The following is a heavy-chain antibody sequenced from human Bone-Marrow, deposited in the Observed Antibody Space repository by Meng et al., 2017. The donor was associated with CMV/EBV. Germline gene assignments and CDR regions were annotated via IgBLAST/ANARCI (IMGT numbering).Heavy chain of an antibody. D-gene: IGHD1-26*01. CDR3: AKMSRLLGAIMGVTGYYYAMDV. V-gene: IGHV3-11*01. J-gene: IGHJ6*02. CDR2: ISSIGITI. CDR1: GFTFSDYY. Sequence: GGSLRLSCAASGFTFSDYYMSWIRQAPGNGLEWVSYISSIGITIYYAGSVKGRFTISRDNAKNSLYLQMNSLRAEDTAVYYCAKMSRLLGAIMGVTGYYYAMDVWGQGTTVTVSS.